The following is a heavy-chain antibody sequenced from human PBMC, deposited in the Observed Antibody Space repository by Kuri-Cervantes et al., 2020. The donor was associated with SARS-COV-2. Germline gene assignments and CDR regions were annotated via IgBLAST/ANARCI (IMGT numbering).Heavy chain of an antibody. CDR2: INHSGGT. CDR3: ARGRGERVFDY. D-gene: IGHD1-26*01. J-gene: IGHJ4*02. CDR1: GGSFSGYY. V-gene: IGHV4-34*01. Sequence: SETLSLTCAVYGGSFSGYYWSWIRQPPGKGLEWIGEINHSGGTNYNPSLRSRVTISVDTSKNQFSLKLSSVTAADTAVYFCARGRGERVFDYWGQGTLVTVSS.